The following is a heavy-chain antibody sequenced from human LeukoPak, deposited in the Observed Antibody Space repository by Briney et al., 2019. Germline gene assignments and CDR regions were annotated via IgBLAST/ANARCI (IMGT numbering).Heavy chain of an antibody. V-gene: IGHV4-59*01. CDR3: ARARRRDAFDI. Sequence: PSETLSLTCTVSGGSISSYYWSWIRQPPGKGLEWIGYIYYSGSTNYNPSLKSRVTISVDTPKNQFSLKLSSVTAADTAVYYCARARRRDAFDIWGQGAMVTVSS. J-gene: IGHJ3*02. CDR1: GGSISSYY. CDR2: IYYSGST.